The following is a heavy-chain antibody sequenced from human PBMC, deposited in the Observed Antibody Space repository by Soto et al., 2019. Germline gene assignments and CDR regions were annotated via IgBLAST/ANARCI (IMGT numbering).Heavy chain of an antibody. CDR3: AGGRYYFDY. CDR2: ISWDGTST. CDR1: GFTFDDYK. Sequence: EVHLVESGGVVVQPGESLRLSCVASGFTFDDYKMHWVRQVPGKGLEWVSLISWDGTSTSYSDSVKGRFTISRDNSKSSLYLQMNSLRIEDTALYYCAGGRYYFDYCGQGTLVTVSS. D-gene: IGHD1-26*01. J-gene: IGHJ4*02. V-gene: IGHV3-43*01.